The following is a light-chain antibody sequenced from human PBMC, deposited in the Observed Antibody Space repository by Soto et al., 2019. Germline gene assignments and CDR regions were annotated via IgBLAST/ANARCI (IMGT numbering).Light chain of an antibody. V-gene: IGKV2D-29*02. CDR2: EVS. J-gene: IGKJ5*01. CDR3: MHSTQLPPT. CDR1: QSLLSSGGETY. Sequence: DIVMSQTPLSLSVTPGHPASISCRSSQSLLSSGGETYLFWYLQRPGQSPQLLIYEVSNRISAVPDRFSGSGSATDFTLNISRVEAEDAGVYYCMHSTQLPPTFGQGTRLEVK.